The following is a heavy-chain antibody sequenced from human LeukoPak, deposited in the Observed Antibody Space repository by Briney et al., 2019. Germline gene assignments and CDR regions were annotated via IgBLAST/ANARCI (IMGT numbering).Heavy chain of an antibody. CDR3: AREIKEYYDILTGYHGPQGYFDY. CDR2: ISYDGSNK. J-gene: IGHJ4*02. CDR1: GFTFSSYA. D-gene: IGHD3-9*01. Sequence: GGSLRLSCAASGFTFSSYAMHWVRQAPGKGLEWVAVISYDGSNKYYADSVKGRFTISRDNSKNTLYLQMNSLRAEDTAVYYCAREIKEYYDILTGYHGPQGYFDYWGQGTLVTVSS. V-gene: IGHV3-30*04.